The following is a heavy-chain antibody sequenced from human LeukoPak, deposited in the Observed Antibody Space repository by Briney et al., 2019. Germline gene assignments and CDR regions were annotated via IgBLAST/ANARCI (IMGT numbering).Heavy chain of an antibody. CDR3: ARGGIAAAGRTFDY. Sequence: SETLSLTCTVSGGSISSGGYYWSWIRQPPGKGLEWIGYIYHSGSTYYNPSLKSRVTTSVDRSKNQFSLRLSSVTAADTAVYYCARGGIAAAGRTFDYWGQGTLVTVSS. CDR2: IYHSGST. J-gene: IGHJ4*02. D-gene: IGHD6-13*01. CDR1: GGSISSGGYY. V-gene: IGHV4-30-2*01.